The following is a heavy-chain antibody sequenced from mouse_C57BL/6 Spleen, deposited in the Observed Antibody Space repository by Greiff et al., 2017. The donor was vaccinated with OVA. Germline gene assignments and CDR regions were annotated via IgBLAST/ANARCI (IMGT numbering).Heavy chain of an antibody. D-gene: IGHD1-1*01. V-gene: IGHV14-1*01. CDR3: TLYYYGSSPWFAY. CDR2: IDPEDGDT. J-gene: IGHJ3*01. Sequence: VQLQQSGAELVRPGASVKLSCTASGFNIKDYYKHWVKQRPEQGLEWIGRIDPEDGDTEYAPKFQGKATMTADTSSNTAYLQLSSLTSEDTAVYYCTLYYYGSSPWFAYWGQGTLVTVSA. CDR1: GFNIKDYY.